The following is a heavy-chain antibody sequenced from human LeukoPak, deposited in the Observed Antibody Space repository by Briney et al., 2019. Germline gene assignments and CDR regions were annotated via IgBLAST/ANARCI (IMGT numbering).Heavy chain of an antibody. V-gene: IGHV1-2*02. D-gene: IGHD2-21*02. J-gene: IGHJ6*03. Sequence: ASVKVSCKASGYTFTGYYMLWVRQAPGQGLEWMGWINPNSGGTNYAQKFQGRVTMTRDTSISTAYMELSRLRSDDTAVYYCASGVVVTAIRLSYYYYYMDVWGKGTTVTVSS. CDR2: INPNSGGT. CDR3: ASGVVVTAIRLSYYYYYMDV. CDR1: GYTFTGYY.